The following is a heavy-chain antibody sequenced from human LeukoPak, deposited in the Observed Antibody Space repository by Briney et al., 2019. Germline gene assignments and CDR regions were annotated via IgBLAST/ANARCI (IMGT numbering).Heavy chain of an antibody. Sequence: ASVKVSCKASGYTFTSYDMNWVPQAPGQGLEWMGGMNPNSGNTVYAQNFQGRVTITRNTSISTAYMELSSLRSEDTAVYYCARGIVVVPAAIFGAFDIWGQGTMVTVSS. J-gene: IGHJ3*02. V-gene: IGHV1-8*03. CDR2: MNPNSGNT. CDR3: ARGIVVVPAAIFGAFDI. CDR1: GYTFTSYD. D-gene: IGHD2-2*02.